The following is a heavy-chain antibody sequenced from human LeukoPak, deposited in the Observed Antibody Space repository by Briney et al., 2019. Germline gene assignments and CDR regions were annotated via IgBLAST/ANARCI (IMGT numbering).Heavy chain of an antibody. Sequence: GGSLRLSCAASGFTFRSYEMNWVRQAPGKGLEWVSYISSTGRTICYADSVKGRFTISRDNAKNSLYLQMNSLRGEDTAVYYCARAPTTLTGFTSDWYFDLWGRGTLVTVSS. CDR2: ISSTGRTI. CDR3: ARAPTTLTGFTSDWYFDL. V-gene: IGHV3-48*03. J-gene: IGHJ2*01. D-gene: IGHD7-27*01. CDR1: GFTFRSYE.